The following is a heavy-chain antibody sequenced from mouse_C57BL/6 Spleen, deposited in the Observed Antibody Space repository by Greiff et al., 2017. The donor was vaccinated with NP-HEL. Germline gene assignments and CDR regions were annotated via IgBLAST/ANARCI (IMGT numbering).Heavy chain of an antibody. D-gene: IGHD2-2*01. Sequence: VQLQQSGPDLVQPSQSLSITCTVSGFSLTSYGVHWVRQSPGKGLEWLGVIWRGGSTDYKAAFMSRLSNTKDNSKSQVFFRMNSLHADDTAIYYYAKSFYVYDGDWYFDVWGTGTTVTVSS. CDR2: IWRGGST. CDR3: AKSFYVYDGDWYFDV. CDR1: GFSLTSYG. V-gene: IGHV2-5*01. J-gene: IGHJ1*03.